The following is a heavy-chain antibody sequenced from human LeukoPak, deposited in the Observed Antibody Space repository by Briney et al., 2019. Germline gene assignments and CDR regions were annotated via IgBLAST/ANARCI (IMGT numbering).Heavy chain of an antibody. CDR1: GFTFSSPA. V-gene: IGHV3-23*01. CDR3: ARDQGLGSLSYYFDY. CDR2: ISNNGGYT. J-gene: IGHJ4*02. D-gene: IGHD3-10*01. Sequence: GGSLRLSCAASGFTFSSPAMSWVRQAPGKGLEWVSAISNNGGYTYYADSVQGRFTISRDNSKSTLCLQMNSLRAEDTAVYYCARDQGLGSLSYYFDYWGQGTLVTVSS.